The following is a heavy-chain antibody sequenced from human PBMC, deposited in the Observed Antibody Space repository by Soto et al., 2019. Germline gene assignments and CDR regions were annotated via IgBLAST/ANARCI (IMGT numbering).Heavy chain of an antibody. J-gene: IGHJ6*02. Sequence: QVQLQESGPGLVKPSETLSLSCNVSGGSISSDDFFWSWVRQHPARGLEWIGYIYHSGTTYYNPFLQSRITISVDTSKNQFSLKLRSVTAADTAVYFCARDEDHGSGLSGGMDVWGQGTAVTVS. V-gene: IGHV4-31*03. CDR1: GGSISSDDFF. D-gene: IGHD3-10*01. CDR3: ARDEDHGSGLSGGMDV. CDR2: IYHSGTT.